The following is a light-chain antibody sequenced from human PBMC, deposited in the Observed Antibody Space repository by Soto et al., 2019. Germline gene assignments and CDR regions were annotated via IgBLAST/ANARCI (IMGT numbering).Light chain of an antibody. CDR3: SSYTSSSTVV. CDR1: SGDVGGYNY. V-gene: IGLV2-14*01. J-gene: IGLJ2*01. Sequence: QSVLTQPASVSGSPGQSITISCTGTSGDVGGYNYVSWYQQHPGKAPKLMIYEVSNRPSGVSNRFSGSKSGNTASLTISGLQAEDEADYYCSSYTSSSTVVFSGGTKLTVL. CDR2: EVS.